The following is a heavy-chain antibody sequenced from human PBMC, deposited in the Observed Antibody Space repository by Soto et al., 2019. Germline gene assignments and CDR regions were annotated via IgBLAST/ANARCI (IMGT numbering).Heavy chain of an antibody. J-gene: IGHJ3*02. V-gene: IGHV3-11*01. D-gene: IGHD3-22*01. Sequence: SLRLSCAASGFTFSDYYMSWIRQAPGKGLEWVSYISSSGSTIYYADSVKGRFTISRDNAKNSLYLQMNSLRAEDTAVYYCAREIVVVITGAFDIWGQGTMVTASS. CDR1: GFTFSDYY. CDR2: ISSSGSTI. CDR3: AREIVVVITGAFDI.